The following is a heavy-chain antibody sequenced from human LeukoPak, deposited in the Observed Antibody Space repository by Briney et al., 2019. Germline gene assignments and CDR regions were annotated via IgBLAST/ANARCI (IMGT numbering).Heavy chain of an antibody. CDR1: GFTFSSYW. V-gene: IGHV3-7*03. J-gene: IGHJ6*04. CDR3: AREKGGYYGSGSYYNYYYGMDV. CDR2: IKQDGSEK. D-gene: IGHD3-10*01. Sequence: GGSLRLSCAASGFTFSSYWMSWVRQAPGKGLEWVANIKQDGSEKYYVDPVKGRFTISRDNAKNSLYLQMNSLRAEDTAVYYCAREKGGYYGSGSYYNYYYGMDVWGKGTTVTVSS.